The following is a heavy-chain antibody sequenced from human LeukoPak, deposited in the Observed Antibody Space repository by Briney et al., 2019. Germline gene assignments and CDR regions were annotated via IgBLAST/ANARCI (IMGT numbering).Heavy chain of an antibody. J-gene: IGHJ4*02. Sequence: SETLSLTCAVYGGSFSGYYWSWIRQPPGKGLEWIGEINHSGSTNYNPSLKSRVTISVDTSKNQFSLKLSSVTAADTAVYYCARVEWLRYLNYWSQGTLVTVSS. CDR2: INHSGST. CDR3: ARVEWLRYLNY. V-gene: IGHV4-34*01. CDR1: GGSFSGYY. D-gene: IGHD5-12*01.